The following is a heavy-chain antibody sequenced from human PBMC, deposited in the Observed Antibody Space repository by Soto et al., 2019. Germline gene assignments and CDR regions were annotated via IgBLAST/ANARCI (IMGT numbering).Heavy chain of an antibody. V-gene: IGHV6-1*01. Sequence: SQTLSLTCVISGDSVSSNSAAWNWIRQSPSRGLEWLGRTYYRSKWYNDYAVSVKSRITINPDTSKNQFSLQLNSVTPEDTAVNYCARGPWEHPAPYNWFDPWGQGTLVTVSS. CDR1: GDSVSSNSAA. CDR2: TYYRSKWYN. D-gene: IGHD1-26*01. J-gene: IGHJ5*02. CDR3: ARGPWEHPAPYNWFDP.